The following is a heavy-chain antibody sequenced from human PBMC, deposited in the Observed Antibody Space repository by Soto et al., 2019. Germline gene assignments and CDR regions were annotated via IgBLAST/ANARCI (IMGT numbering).Heavy chain of an antibody. V-gene: IGHV3-48*02. D-gene: IGHD3-16*01. CDR3: ARDPGNGSSHVSYCDF. Sequence: EVQLVASGGGLVQPGGSLRLSCAASGFTFSNFAMNWVRRAPGKVPEWVSYLSGSSRAINYADSVMGRFIVSRDNAKKSLFLKMNSLRDEDPAVYYCARDPGNGSSHVSYCDFWGQRTLVTVSS. CDR2: LSGSSRAI. J-gene: IGHJ4*02. CDR1: GFTFSNFA.